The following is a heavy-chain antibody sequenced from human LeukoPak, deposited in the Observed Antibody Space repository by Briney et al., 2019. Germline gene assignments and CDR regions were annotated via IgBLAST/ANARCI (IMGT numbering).Heavy chain of an antibody. Sequence: GGSLRLSCVAPGFTFNTYAIHWVHQAPGKGLEWVAAFSYDGKTTKYADSVKGRFTISRDNSKNTLYLQMNSLRPDDTGVYYCARGTSVIARVAHDYWGQGTLVTVSS. D-gene: IGHD3-22*01. J-gene: IGHJ4*02. CDR1: GFTFNTYA. CDR2: FSYDGKTT. V-gene: IGHV3-30*04. CDR3: ARGTSVIARVAHDY.